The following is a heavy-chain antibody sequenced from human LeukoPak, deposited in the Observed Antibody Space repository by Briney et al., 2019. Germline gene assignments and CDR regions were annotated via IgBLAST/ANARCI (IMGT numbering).Heavy chain of an antibody. CDR2: ISYDGSNK. D-gene: IGHD6-19*01. Sequence: QTGGSLRLSCAASGFTFSSYSMNWVRQAPGKGLEWVAVISYDGSNKYYADSVKGRFTISRDNSKSTLYLQMNSLRAEDTAVYYCARADSSGSILKWGQGTLVTVSS. CDR1: GFTFSSYS. V-gene: IGHV3-30*03. J-gene: IGHJ4*02. CDR3: ARADSSGSILK.